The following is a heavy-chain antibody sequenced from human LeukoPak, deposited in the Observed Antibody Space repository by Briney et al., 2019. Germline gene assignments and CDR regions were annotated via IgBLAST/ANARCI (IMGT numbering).Heavy chain of an antibody. CDR1: GFTFSSYG. Sequence: GGSLRLSCAASGFTFSSYGMSWVRQAPGKGLEWVSAITDTGDNSYYADSVKGRFTISRDNSKNTLFLQMNSLRAEDTAVYYCARSLVVTAIDYWGQGTLVTVSS. CDR2: ITDTGDNS. D-gene: IGHD2-21*02. J-gene: IGHJ4*02. CDR3: ARSLVVTAIDY. V-gene: IGHV3-23*01.